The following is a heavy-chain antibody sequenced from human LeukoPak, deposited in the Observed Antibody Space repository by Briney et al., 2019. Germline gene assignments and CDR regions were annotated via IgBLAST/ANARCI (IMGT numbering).Heavy chain of an antibody. D-gene: IGHD3/OR15-3a*01. J-gene: IGHJ6*03. CDR1: GFPFSVSA. CDR2: ISGIDTYI. Sequence: GGSLRLSCAASGFPFSVSAMSWVRQAPGKALEWIASISGIDTYIFYADSVKGRFTISRDIAKNSLHLQMNSLRADDTAIYYCARAGLPRGLVLKAPISSYYMDVWGNGTAVAVSS. CDR3: ARAGLPRGLVLKAPISSYYMDV. V-gene: IGHV3-21*01.